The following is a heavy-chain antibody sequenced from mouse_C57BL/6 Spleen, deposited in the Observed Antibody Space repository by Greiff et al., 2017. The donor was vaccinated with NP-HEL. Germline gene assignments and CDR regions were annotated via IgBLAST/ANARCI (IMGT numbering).Heavy chain of an antibody. CDR3: ARKMGDY. J-gene: IGHJ2*01. V-gene: IGHV5-17*01. D-gene: IGHD2-3*01. Sequence: DVKLVESGGGLVKPGGSLKLSCAASGFTFSDYGMHWVRQAPEKGLEWVAYISSGSSTIYYADTVKGRFTISRDNAKNTLFLQMTSLRSEETAMYYCARKMGDYWGQGTTLTVSS. CDR2: ISSGSSTI. CDR1: GFTFSDYG.